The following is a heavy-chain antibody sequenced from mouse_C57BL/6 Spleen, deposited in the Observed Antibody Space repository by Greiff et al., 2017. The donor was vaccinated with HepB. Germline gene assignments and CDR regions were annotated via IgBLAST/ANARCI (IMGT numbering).Heavy chain of an antibody. J-gene: IGHJ1*03. CDR2: IWRGGST. D-gene: IGHD1-1*01. V-gene: IGHV2-5*01. Sequence: VQLQQSGPGLVQPSQSLSITCTVSGFSLTSYGVHWVRQSPGKGLEWLGVIWRGGSTDYNAAFMSRLSITKDNSKSQVFFKMNSLQADDTAIYYCANLYYGSSSSYFDVWGTGTTVTVSS. CDR1: GFSLTSYG. CDR3: ANLYYGSSSSYFDV.